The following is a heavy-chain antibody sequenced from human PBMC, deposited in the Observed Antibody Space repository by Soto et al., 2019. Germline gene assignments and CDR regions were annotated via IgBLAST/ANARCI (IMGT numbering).Heavy chain of an antibody. CDR3: AMSVAVYGLFDS. CDR1: GFTFSSYS. Sequence: PGGSLRLSCAASGFTFSSYSMNWVRRAPGKGLEWVSYISRSASTIHYADSVKGRFTISRDNAKSSLYLEMNSLRDEDTAVYYCAMSVAVYGLFDSWGQGTLLSVSS. J-gene: IGHJ4*02. CDR2: ISRSASTI. D-gene: IGHD6-19*01. V-gene: IGHV3-48*02.